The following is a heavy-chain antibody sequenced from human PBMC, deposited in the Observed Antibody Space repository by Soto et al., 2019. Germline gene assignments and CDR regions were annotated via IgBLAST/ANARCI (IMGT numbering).Heavy chain of an antibody. CDR2: ISAYNGNT. D-gene: IGHD5-18*01. J-gene: IGHJ6*02. Sequence: GASVKVSCKASGYTFTCYGISWVRQAPGQGLEWMGWISAYNGNTNYAQKLQGRVTMTTDTSTSTAYMELRSLRSDDTAVYYCARDRLSMDSYGYRYYYYGMDVWGQGTTVTVSS. CDR1: GYTFTCYG. CDR3: ARDRLSMDSYGYRYYYYGMDV. V-gene: IGHV1-18*01.